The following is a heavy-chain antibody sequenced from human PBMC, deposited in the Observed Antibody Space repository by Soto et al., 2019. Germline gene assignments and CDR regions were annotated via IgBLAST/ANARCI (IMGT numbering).Heavy chain of an antibody. Sequence: QVQLVQSGDEVKKPGASVRVSCKTSGYTFINYGITWVRQAPGQGLEWMGWLSAYNGDTSSSEKLQDRFTMTTDTSTNTVYMDLRSLTSDETAVYYCARWSAIVGGAEALDVWGQGTMVIVSS. CDR1: GYTFINYG. V-gene: IGHV1-18*01. J-gene: IGHJ3*01. CDR2: LSAYNGDT. CDR3: ARWSAIVGGAEALDV. D-gene: IGHD1-26*01.